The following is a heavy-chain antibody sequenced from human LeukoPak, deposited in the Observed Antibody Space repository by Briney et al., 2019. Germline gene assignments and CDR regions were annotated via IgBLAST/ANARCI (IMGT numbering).Heavy chain of an antibody. CDR2: INPNNGGT. Sequence: ASVKVSCKTSGYTFIGYYMHWVRQAPGQGLEYMGWINPNNGGTDYAQKFQGRVTMTRDSSISTAYMELSRLRSDDTAVYYCARAITMIVRAGDYWGQGTLVTVSS. J-gene: IGHJ4*02. V-gene: IGHV1-2*02. CDR3: ARAITMIVRAGDY. CDR1: GYTFIGYY. D-gene: IGHD3-22*01.